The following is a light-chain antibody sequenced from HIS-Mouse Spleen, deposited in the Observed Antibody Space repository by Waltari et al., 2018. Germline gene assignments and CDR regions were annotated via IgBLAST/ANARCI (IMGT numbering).Light chain of an antibody. CDR3: YSTDSSGNHRV. J-gene: IGLJ2*01. Sequence: SYELTQPPSVSVSPGQTARITCSGDALPKKYAYWYQQKSGQAPVLVIYEDSKRTPGIPARCSGSSSGTMATLTISGAQVEDEADYYCYSTDSSGNHRVFGGGTKLTVL. CDR2: EDS. CDR1: ALPKKY. V-gene: IGLV3-10*01.